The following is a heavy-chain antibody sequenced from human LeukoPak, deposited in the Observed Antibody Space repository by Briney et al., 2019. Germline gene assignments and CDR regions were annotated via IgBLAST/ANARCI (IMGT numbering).Heavy chain of an antibody. Sequence: PGGSLRLSCAASGFTFSSYGMHWVRQAPGKGLEWVAVISYDGSNKYYADSVKGRFTISRDNSKNTLYLQMNSLRAEDTAVYYCATQERWLPTYYFDYWGQGTLVTVSS. CDR1: GFTFSSYG. CDR2: ISYDGSNK. CDR3: ATQERWLPTYYFDY. V-gene: IGHV3-30*03. J-gene: IGHJ4*02. D-gene: IGHD6-19*01.